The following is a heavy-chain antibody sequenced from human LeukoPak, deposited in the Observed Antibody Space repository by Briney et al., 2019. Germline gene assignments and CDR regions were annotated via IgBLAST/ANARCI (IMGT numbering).Heavy chain of an antibody. CDR3: AREAAAGTFDY. CDR1: GYTFTSYD. Sequence: ASVKVSCKASGYTFTSYDIKWVRQATAQGLEWMGWMNPNSGNTGYAQKFQGRVTITRNTSISTAYMELSSPRSEDTAVYYCAREAAAGTFDYWGQGTLVTVSS. V-gene: IGHV1-8*03. CDR2: MNPNSGNT. D-gene: IGHD6-13*01. J-gene: IGHJ4*02.